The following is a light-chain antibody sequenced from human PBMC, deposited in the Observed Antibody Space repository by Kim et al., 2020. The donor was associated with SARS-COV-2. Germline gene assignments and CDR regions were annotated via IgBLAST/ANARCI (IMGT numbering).Light chain of an antibody. Sequence: GDRVTIICRASQDIRNDLGWYQQNPGRAPKRLIYGASSLQSGVPSRFSGSGSGTEFTLTISSLQPEDFATYFCLQHTTYPITFGQETRL. CDR1: QDIRND. CDR3: LQHTTYPIT. J-gene: IGKJ5*01. CDR2: GAS. V-gene: IGKV1-17*01.